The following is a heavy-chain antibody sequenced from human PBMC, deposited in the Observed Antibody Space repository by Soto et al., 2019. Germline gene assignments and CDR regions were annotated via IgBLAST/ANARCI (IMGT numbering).Heavy chain of an antibody. J-gene: IGHJ6*02. CDR3: AKNGQPPYYYYGLDV. D-gene: IGHD2-8*01. CDR2: ISGYNGDT. Sequence: ASVKVSCTASGYTFTSTGISWVRQAPRQGLEWMGWISGYNGDTNYAQKFQGRVTMTIDTSTGTAYMEVRSLTSDDTAVYYCAKNGQPPYYYYGLDVWGQGTKVTVSS. CDR1: GYTFTSTG. V-gene: IGHV1-18*01.